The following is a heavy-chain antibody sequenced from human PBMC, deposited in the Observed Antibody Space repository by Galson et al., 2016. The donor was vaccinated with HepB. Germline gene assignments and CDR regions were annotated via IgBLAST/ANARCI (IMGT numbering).Heavy chain of an antibody. CDR3: ARDSTGWNFDY. CDR2: ISRGGSTQ. CDR1: GFASSYYY. Sequence: SLILSCAASGFASSYYYMNWSRPAPGKWLEWVSYISRGGSTQTYAESGQGRFTISRDNTKNSVYLPMDSLRAEDTALYFCARDSTGWNFDYWGQGALVTVSS. V-gene: IGHV3-11*01. J-gene: IGHJ4*02. D-gene: IGHD2-8*02.